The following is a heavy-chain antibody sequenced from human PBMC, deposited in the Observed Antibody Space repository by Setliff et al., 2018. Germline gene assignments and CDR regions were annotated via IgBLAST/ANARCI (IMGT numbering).Heavy chain of an antibody. Sequence: GASVKVSCKASGYTFTGYYMHWVRQAPGQGLEWMGWINPNSGGTNYAQKFQGRVTITRNTSISTAYMELSSLRSEDTAVYYCARGRRGNYDFWSGYSNWFDPWGQGTLVTVSS. V-gene: IGHV1-2*02. CDR3: ARGRRGNYDFWSGYSNWFDP. D-gene: IGHD3-3*01. CDR2: INPNSGGT. CDR1: GYTFTGYY. J-gene: IGHJ5*02.